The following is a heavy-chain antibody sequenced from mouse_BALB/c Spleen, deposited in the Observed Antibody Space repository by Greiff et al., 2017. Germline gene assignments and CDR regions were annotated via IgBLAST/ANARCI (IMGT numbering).Heavy chain of an antibody. CDR3: TREDYGYRGFAY. J-gene: IGHJ3*01. D-gene: IGHD2-2*01. CDR2: INPSNGGT. CDR1: GYSFTSYY. Sequence: QVQLQQSGAELVKPGASVKLSCKASGYSFTSYYMYWVKQRPGQGLEWIGEINPSNGGTNFNEKFKSKATLTVDKSSSTAYRQLSSLTSEDSAVYYCTREDYGYRGFAYWGQGTLVTVSA. V-gene: IGHV1S81*02.